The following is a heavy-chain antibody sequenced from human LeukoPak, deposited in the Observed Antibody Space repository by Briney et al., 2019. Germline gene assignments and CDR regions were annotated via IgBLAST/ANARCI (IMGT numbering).Heavy chain of an antibody. V-gene: IGHV3-30*18. CDR2: ISYDGSNK. CDR1: GFTFSSYG. D-gene: IGHD6-13*01. CDR3: AKVSSSWYNAEYDY. Sequence: GGSLRLSWAASGFTFSSYGMHWVRQALGKGLEWVAVISYDGSNKYYADSVKGRFTISRDNSKNTLYLQMNSLRAEDTAVYYCAKVSSSWYNAEYDYWGQGTLVTVSS. J-gene: IGHJ4*02.